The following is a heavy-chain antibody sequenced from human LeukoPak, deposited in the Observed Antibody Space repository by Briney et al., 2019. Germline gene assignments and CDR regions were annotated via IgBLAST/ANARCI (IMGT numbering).Heavy chain of an antibody. V-gene: IGHV3-23*01. D-gene: IGHD2-15*01. CDR3: AKFWAIVVVVAALDY. CDR2: ISGSGGST. CDR1: GFTFSRYA. J-gene: IGHJ4*02. Sequence: GGSLRLSCAASGFTFSRYAMSWVRQAPGKGLEWVSAISGSGGSTYYADSVKGRFTISRDNSKNTLYLQMNSLRAEDTAVYYCAKFWAIVVVVAALDYWGQGTLVTVSS.